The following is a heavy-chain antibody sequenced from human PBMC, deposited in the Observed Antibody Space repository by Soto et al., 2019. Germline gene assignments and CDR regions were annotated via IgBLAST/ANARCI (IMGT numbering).Heavy chain of an antibody. CDR2: ISSSGTYI. V-gene: IGHV3-21*01. CDR3: ARDVKSYCDGAGYIAEYFQQ. D-gene: IGHD2-21*02. CDR1: GFTFSSDS. J-gene: IGHJ1*01. Sequence: PGGSLRLSCASSGFTFSSDSMNWDRQAPGKGLEWVASISSSGTYIYYEDSVKGRFTISRDNAKNSLYLQMNSLRAEDTAVYYCARDVKSYCDGAGYIAEYFQQGGKGTLVTVSS.